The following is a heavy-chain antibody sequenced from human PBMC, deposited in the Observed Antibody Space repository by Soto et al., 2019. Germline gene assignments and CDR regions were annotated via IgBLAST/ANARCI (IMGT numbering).Heavy chain of an antibody. CDR2: IYHSGYT. CDR3: ARAHYGDYGYGMDV. Sequence: QLQLQESGSGLVKPSQTLSLTCAVSGGSISSGGYSWSWIRQPPGKGLEWIGYIYHSGYTYCNPSLKSRGTISVDRSKNQFSLKLSYVTAADTAVYYCARAHYGDYGYGMDVWGQGTTVTVSS. V-gene: IGHV4-30-2*01. J-gene: IGHJ6*02. CDR1: GGSISSGGYS. D-gene: IGHD4-17*01.